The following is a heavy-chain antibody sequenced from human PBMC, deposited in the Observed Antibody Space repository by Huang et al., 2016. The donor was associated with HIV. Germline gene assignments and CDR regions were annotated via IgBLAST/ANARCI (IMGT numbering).Heavy chain of an antibody. Sequence: QVQLQESGPGLVKPSETLSLPCTVSGDSISRQYWSGIRQPPGKGREWIGTIYDSGSTNYNPSLKSRVTTSVDTSNNQFSLKLDSVTAADTAIYYCAVFGITRLDYWGQGTLVTVSS. V-gene: IGHV4-59*11. J-gene: IGHJ4*02. CDR3: AVFGITRLDY. D-gene: IGHD1-20*01. CDR1: GDSISRQY. CDR2: IYDSGST.